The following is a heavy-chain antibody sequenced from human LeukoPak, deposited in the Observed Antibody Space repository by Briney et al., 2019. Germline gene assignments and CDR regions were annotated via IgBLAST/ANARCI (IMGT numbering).Heavy chain of an antibody. J-gene: IGHJ4*02. D-gene: IGHD3-22*01. Sequence: GGSLRLSCAASGFTFSTYWMIWARQAPGKGLEWVASIKQDGGEKYYVDSVKGRFTISRDNAKNSLYLQMNSLRAEDTALYYCATDWHYDSSGPFDYWGQGTLVTVSS. CDR3: ATDWHYDSSGPFDY. V-gene: IGHV3-7*03. CDR1: GFTFSTYW. CDR2: IKQDGGEK.